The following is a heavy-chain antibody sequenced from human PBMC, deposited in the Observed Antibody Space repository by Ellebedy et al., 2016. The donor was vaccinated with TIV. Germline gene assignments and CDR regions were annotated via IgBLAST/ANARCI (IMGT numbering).Heavy chain of an antibody. J-gene: IGHJ4*02. D-gene: IGHD3-10*01. Sequence: SVKVSXXASGGTFSSYAISWVRQPPGQGLEWMGGIIPIFGTANYAQKFQGRVTITADESTSTAYMELRSLRSDDTAVYYCARESRLPGENFDYWGQGTLVTVSS. V-gene: IGHV1-69*13. CDR2: IIPIFGTA. CDR1: GGTFSSYA. CDR3: ARESRLPGENFDY.